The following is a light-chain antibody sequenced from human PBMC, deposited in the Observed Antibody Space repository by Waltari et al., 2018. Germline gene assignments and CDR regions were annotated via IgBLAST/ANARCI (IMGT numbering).Light chain of an antibody. CDR2: AAS. J-gene: IGKJ1*01. V-gene: IGKV1-39*01. Sequence: DIQMTQSPSSLSESVGDRVTITCRASQSISSYLNWYQQKPGKAPKLLIYAASSLQSGVPSRFSGSGSGTDFSLTIRSLQPEDFATYYCQQSYSALWTFGHGTKVEIK. CDR1: QSISSY. CDR3: QQSYSALWT.